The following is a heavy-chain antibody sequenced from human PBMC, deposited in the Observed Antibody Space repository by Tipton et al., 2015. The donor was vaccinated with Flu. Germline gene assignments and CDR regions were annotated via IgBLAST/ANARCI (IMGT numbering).Heavy chain of an antibody. D-gene: IGHD5-12*01. CDR2: FYYGGNT. CDR3: VRQALVRDIDTYNWFDP. CDR1: GGSIVDSGYY. J-gene: IGHJ5*02. Sequence: TLSLTCTVSGGSIVDSGYYWSWIRQPPGKGLEWIGSFYYGGNTYYNPSLKSRVTISGDTSKNQFSLRLNSVTAADTAVYFCVRQALVRDIDTYNWFDPWGQGTLVTVSS. V-gene: IGHV4-39*01.